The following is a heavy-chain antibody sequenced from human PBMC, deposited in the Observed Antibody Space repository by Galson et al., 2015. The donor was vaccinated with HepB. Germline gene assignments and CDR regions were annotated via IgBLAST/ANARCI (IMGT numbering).Heavy chain of an antibody. V-gene: IGHV3-23*01. D-gene: IGHD1-26*01. J-gene: IGHJ4*02. Sequence: SLRLSCAASGFTFSSYAMSWVRQAPGKGLEWVSAISGSGGSTYYADSVKGRFTISRDNSKNTLYLQMNSLRAEDTAVYYCAKCRTEWELRYYFDYWGQGTLVTVSS. CDR1: GFTFSSYA. CDR2: ISGSGGST. CDR3: AKCRTEWELRYYFDY.